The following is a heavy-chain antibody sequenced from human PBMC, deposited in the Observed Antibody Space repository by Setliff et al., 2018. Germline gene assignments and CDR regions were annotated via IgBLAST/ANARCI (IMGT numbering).Heavy chain of an antibody. CDR1: GGSISSGSYY. V-gene: IGHV4-61*09. D-gene: IGHD3-3*01. CDR2: IYTSGST. J-gene: IGHJ6*03. Sequence: SETLSLTCTVSGGSISSGSYYWSWIRQPAGKGLEWIGHIYTSGSTNYNPSLKGRVTISVDTSKNQFSLELSSVTAADTAVYYCAREQSNYDFWSGYYGSYYYYMDVWGKGTTVTVSS. CDR3: AREQSNYDFWSGYYGSYYYYMDV.